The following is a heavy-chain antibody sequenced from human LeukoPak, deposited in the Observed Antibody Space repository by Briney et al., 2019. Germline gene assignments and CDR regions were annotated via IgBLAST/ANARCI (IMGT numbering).Heavy chain of an antibody. V-gene: IGHV4-39*07. J-gene: IGHJ4*02. Sequence: SETLSLTCTVSGGSISSSNYFWGWIRQSPGKGLEWIGSISYSGYNYYNPSLKSRVTMSVDTSKNQFSLRLSSVTAADTAVYYCAGSSQWLALDYWGQGALVTVSS. CDR2: ISYSGYN. CDR3: AGSSQWLALDY. D-gene: IGHD6-19*01. CDR1: GGSISSSNYF.